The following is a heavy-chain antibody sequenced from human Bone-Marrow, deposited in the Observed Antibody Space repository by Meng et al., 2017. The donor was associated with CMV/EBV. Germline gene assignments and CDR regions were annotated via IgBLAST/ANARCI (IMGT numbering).Heavy chain of an antibody. CDR1: GFTFSSYA. CDR2: ISSNGGST. D-gene: IGHD6-6*01. V-gene: IGHV3-64*02. Sequence: GESLKISCAASGFTFSSYAMHWVRQAPGKGLEYVSAISSNGGSTYYADSVKGRFTISRDNSKNTLYLQMGSLRAEDMAVYYCASISSSIAVDYWGQGTLVTVSS. J-gene: IGHJ4*02. CDR3: ASISSSIAVDY.